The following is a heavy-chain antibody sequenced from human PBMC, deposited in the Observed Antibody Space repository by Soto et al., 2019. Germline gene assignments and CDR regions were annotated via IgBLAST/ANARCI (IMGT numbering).Heavy chain of an antibody. D-gene: IGHD6-13*01. CDR3: ARESVAYSSSWYGSLDY. CDR2: IYYSGST. V-gene: IGHV4-31*03. CDR1: GGSISSGGYY. Sequence: SETLSLTCTVSGGSISSGGYYWSWIRQHPGKGLEWIGYIYYSGSTYYNPSLKSRVTISVDTSKNQFSLKLSSVTAADTAVYYCARESVAYSSSWYGSLDYWGQGTLVTVSS. J-gene: IGHJ4*02.